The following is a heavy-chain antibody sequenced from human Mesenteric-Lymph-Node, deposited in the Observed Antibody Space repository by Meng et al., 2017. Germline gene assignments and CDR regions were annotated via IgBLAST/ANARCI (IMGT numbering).Heavy chain of an antibody. CDR3: ARGGTPYYYYAMDV. CDR2: IYYSGTT. V-gene: IGHV4-61*01. J-gene: IGHJ6*02. Sequence: SETLSLTCTISGDSVSSDSNYWSWIRQPPGKGLEWIGFIYYSGTTKYNPSLKSRVTISVDTSKRLFYLTLTAVSAADTAVYYCARGGTPYYYYAMDVWGQGTTVTVSS. D-gene: IGHD2-15*01. CDR1: GDSVSSDSNY.